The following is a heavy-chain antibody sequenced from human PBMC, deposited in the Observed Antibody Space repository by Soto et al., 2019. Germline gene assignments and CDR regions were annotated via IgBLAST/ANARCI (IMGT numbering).Heavy chain of an antibody. CDR3: ARDGPQYCSSTSCPYYYYGMDV. D-gene: IGHD2-2*01. CDR1: GGTFSSYA. CDR2: IIPIFGTA. V-gene: IGHV1-69*01. Sequence: QVQLVQSGAEVKKPGSSVKVSCKASGGTFSSYAISWVRQAPGQGLEWMGGIIPIFGTANYAQKFQGRVTITADESTSTDYMELSSLRSEDTAVYYCARDGPQYCSSTSCPYYYYGMDVWGQGTTVTVSS. J-gene: IGHJ6*02.